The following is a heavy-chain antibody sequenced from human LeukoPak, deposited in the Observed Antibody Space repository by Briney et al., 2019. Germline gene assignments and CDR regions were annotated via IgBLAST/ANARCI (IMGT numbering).Heavy chain of an antibody. CDR3: AKRGSNTWSDFDY. CDR1: GGSISSSSYY. V-gene: IGHV4-39*07. CDR2: IYYSGST. J-gene: IGHJ4*02. Sequence: PSETLSLTCTVSGGSISSSSYYWGWIRQPPGKGLEWIGSIYYSGSTYYNPSLKSRATISVDTSKNQFSLKLNSVTAADTAVYYCAKRGSNTWSDFDYWGQGTLVTVSS. D-gene: IGHD6-13*01.